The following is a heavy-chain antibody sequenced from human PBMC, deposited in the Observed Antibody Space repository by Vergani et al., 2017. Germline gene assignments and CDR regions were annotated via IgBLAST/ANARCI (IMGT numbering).Heavy chain of an antibody. J-gene: IGHJ3*02. CDR3: ARRCYYDSSGYYCAFDI. CDR2: IYYSGST. D-gene: IGHD3-22*01. V-gene: IGHV4-31*03. CDR1: GGSISSGGYY. Sequence: QVQLQESGPGLVKPSQTLSLTCTVSGGSISSGGYYWSWIRQHPGKGLEWIGYIYYSGSTYYNPSLKSRVTISVDTSKNQFSLKLSSLTAADTAVYYCARRCYYDSSGYYCAFDIWGQGTMVTVSS.